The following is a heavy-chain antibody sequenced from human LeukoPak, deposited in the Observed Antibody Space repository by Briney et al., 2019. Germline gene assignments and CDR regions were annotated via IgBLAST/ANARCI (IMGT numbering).Heavy chain of an antibody. Sequence: AGGSLRLSCAASGFTVSSNYINWVRQAPGKGLEWVSVPYSGGDTYYADSVKGRFTVSRDNSKNTLYLQMNSLGAEDTAVYYCARDTSGYCSTSRCYGSWYFDLWGRGTLVTVSS. CDR3: ARDTSGYCSTSRCYGSWYFDL. CDR1: GFTVSSNY. V-gene: IGHV3-53*01. J-gene: IGHJ2*01. CDR2: PYSGGDT. D-gene: IGHD2-2*01.